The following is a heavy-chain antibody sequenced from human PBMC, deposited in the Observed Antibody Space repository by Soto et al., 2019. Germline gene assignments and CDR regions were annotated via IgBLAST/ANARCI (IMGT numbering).Heavy chain of an antibody. Sequence: GASVKVSCKASGGTFSSYAISCVRQAPGQGLEWMGGIIPIFGTANYAQKFQGRVTITADESTSTAYMELSSLRSEDTAVYYCARDIVVTDYYYYGMDVWGQGTTVTVSS. D-gene: IGHD5-18*01. J-gene: IGHJ6*02. V-gene: IGHV1-69*13. CDR1: GGTFSSYA. CDR2: IIPIFGTA. CDR3: ARDIVVTDYYYYGMDV.